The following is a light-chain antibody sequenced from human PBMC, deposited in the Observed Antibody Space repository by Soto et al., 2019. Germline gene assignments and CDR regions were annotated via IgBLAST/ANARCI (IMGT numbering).Light chain of an antibody. CDR3: QQVKGFPLT. CDR1: HAIARW. Sequence: DIQMTQSPSSVSAFVGDRVAITCRASHAIARWLAWYQQQPGKAPRLLIYAASSLQSGVPTRFSGSGSGTDFPHTITHLQPEDSAVYYCQQVKGFPLTFGGGPQVAIK. J-gene: IGKJ4*01. CDR2: AAS. V-gene: IGKV1-12*01.